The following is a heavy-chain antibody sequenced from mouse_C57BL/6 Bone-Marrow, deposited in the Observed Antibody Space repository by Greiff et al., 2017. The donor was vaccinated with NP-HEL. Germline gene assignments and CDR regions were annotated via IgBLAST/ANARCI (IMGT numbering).Heavy chain of an antibody. CDR3: HWYFDV. V-gene: IGHV1-59*01. CDR2: IDPSDSYT. J-gene: IGHJ1*03. Sequence: QVQLQQPGAELVRPGTSVKLSCKASGYTFTSYWIHWVKQRPGQGLEWIGVIDPSDSYTNYNQKFKGKATLTVDTSSSTAYMQLSSLTSEDSAVYYCHWYFDVWGTGTTVTVSS. CDR1: GYTFTSYW.